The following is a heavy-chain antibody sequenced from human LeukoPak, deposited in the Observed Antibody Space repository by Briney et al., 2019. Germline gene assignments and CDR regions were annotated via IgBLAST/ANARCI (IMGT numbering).Heavy chain of an antibody. J-gene: IGHJ6*03. D-gene: IGHD6-13*01. CDR1: GFTFSSYW. V-gene: IGHV3-74*01. Sequence: PGGSLRLSCAASGFTFSSYWMHWVRQAPGKGLVWVSRINSDGSSTSYADSVKGRFTISRDNAKNTLYLQMNSLRAEDTAVYYCARGDGYQQEYYYYYMDVWGKGTTVTASS. CDR2: INSDGSST. CDR3: ARGDGYQQEYYYYYMDV.